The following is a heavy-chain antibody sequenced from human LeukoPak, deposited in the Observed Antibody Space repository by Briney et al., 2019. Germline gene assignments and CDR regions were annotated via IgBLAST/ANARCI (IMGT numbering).Heavy chain of an antibody. D-gene: IGHD3-22*01. V-gene: IGHV4-59*01. CDR3: ARVRKEDYYDSSGYYYYFDY. J-gene: IGHJ4*02. CDR2: IYYSGST. Sequence: PSETLSLTCTVSGGSISSYYWSWIRQPPGKGLEWIGYIYYSGSTNYNPSLKGRVTISVDTSKNQFSLKLSSVTAADTAVYYCARVRKEDYYDSSGYYYYFDYWGQGTLVTVSS. CDR1: GGSISSYY.